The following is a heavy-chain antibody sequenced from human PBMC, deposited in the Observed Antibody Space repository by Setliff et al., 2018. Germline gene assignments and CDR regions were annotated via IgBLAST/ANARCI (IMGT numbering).Heavy chain of an antibody. CDR2: ITSSGSTT. CDR3: AKDGDNYHDSGDYYHEFDY. J-gene: IGHJ4*02. V-gene: IGHV3-11*01. CDR1: GFTFSDSY. D-gene: IGHD3-22*01. Sequence: GGSLRLSCAGSGFTFSDSYMSWIRQAPGKGLEWVAYITSSGSTTFYADSVKGRFTISRDNDKKSLYLQMNSLRAEDTAVYYCAKDGDNYHDSGDYYHEFDYWGQGALVTVSS.